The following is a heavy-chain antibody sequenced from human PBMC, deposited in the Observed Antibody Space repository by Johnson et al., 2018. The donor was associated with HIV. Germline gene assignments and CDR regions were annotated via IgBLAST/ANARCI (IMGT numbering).Heavy chain of an antibody. J-gene: IGHJ3*02. V-gene: IGHV3-30*19. CDR3: TTDLGYYDSSGDAFDI. CDR2: ISYDGSNK. D-gene: IGHD3-22*01. CDR1: GFTFSSYG. Sequence: QEKLVESGGGLVQPGRSLRLSCTASGFTFSSYGMHWVRQAPGKGLEWVAVISYDGSNKYYADSVKGRFPISRDNSKNTLYLQMNSLRAEDTAVYYCTTDLGYYDSSGDAFDIWGQGTMVTVSS.